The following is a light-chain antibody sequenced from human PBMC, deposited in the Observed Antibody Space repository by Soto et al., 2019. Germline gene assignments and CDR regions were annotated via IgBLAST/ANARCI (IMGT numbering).Light chain of an antibody. CDR1: QSVSSN. CDR3: QQYNNWPRT. V-gene: IGKV3-15*01. CDR2: GAS. J-gene: IGKJ2*01. Sequence: EIVMTQSPATLSVSPGERATVSCRASQSVSSNLAWYQQKPGQAPRLLIYGASTRATGIPARFSGSGSGTEFTLTIGSLQSEDFAVYYCQQYNNWPRTFGQGKKLEIK.